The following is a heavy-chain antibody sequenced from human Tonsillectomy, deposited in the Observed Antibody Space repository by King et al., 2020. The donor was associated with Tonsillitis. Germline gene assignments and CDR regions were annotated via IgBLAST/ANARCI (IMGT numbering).Heavy chain of an antibody. Sequence: QLVQSGAEVKKPGASVKVSCKASGYSFTSYDIKWVRQATGQGLEWMGWMNPNSGNTGYAQKFQGRVTMTRNTSISTAYMELSSLRSEDTAVYYCARGFDGISMIQTWFDPWGQGTLVTVSS. D-gene: IGHD3-22*01. V-gene: IGHV1-8*02. CDR2: MNPNSGNT. CDR3: ARGFDGISMIQTWFDP. CDR1: GYSFTSYD. J-gene: IGHJ5*02.